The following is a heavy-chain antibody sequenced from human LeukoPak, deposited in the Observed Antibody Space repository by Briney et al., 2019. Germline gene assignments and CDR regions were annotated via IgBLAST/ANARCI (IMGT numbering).Heavy chain of an antibody. V-gene: IGHV4-59*08. J-gene: IGHJ4*02. D-gene: IGHD1-26*01. CDR3: ARLAAISGSDYPDD. CDR1: GVSISICY. CDR2: IFYSGNT. Sequence: SSETLSLTCTVSGVSISICYWSWIRQPPGKGLEWIGYIFYSGNTIYNPSLRSRVTISADTSKNHFSLRLRSVTAADTAVYYCARLAAISGSDYPDDWGQGTLVTVSS.